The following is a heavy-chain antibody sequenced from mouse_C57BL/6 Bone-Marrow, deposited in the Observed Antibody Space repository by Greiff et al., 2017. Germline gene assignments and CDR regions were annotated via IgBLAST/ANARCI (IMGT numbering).Heavy chain of an antibody. CDR2: FHPYNDDT. D-gene: IGHD1-1*01. CDR3: ARGDGSSPRWYFDV. Sequence: QVQLQQSGAELVKPGASVKMSCKASGYTFTTYPIEWMKQNHGKSLEWIGYFHPYNDDTKYNEKFKGKATLTVENSCSTVYLELSRLSSDDSTVYCCARGDGSSPRWYFDVWGTGTTVTVSS. CDR1: GYTFTTYP. J-gene: IGHJ1*03. V-gene: IGHV1-47*01.